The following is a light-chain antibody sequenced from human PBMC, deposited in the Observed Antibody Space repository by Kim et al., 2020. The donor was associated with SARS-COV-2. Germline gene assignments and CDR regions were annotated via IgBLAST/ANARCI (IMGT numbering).Light chain of an antibody. V-gene: IGKV1-27*01. J-gene: IGKJ4*01. CDR2: AAS. CDR3: QKYNGAPLT. Sequence: ASVGDRVTITCRASQDITFHLAWYQQKPGKAPKLLMFAASALRPGVPSRFSGSGSGTDFTLTISSLQPEDVATYYCQKYNGAPLTFGGGTKVDIK. CDR1: QDITFH.